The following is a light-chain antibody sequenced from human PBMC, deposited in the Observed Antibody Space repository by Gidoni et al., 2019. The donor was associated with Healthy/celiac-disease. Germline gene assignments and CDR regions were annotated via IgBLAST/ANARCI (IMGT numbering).Light chain of an antibody. CDR2: AAS. CDR3: QQLNSYPL. V-gene: IGKV1-9*01. J-gene: IGKJ4*01. Sequence: DIQLTQSPSFLSASVGDRVTITCRASQGISSYLAWYQQKPGKAPKLLIYAASTLQSGVPSRFSGSGSGTEFTLTISSLQPEGFATYYCQQLNSYPLFGGGTKVEIK. CDR1: QGISSY.